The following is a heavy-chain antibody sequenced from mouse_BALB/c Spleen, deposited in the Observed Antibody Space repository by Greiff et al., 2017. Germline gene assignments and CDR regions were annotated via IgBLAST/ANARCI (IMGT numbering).Heavy chain of an antibody. CDR3: ARAPHGYDFLFAY. D-gene: IGHD2-2*01. V-gene: IGHV2-2*02. CDR1: GFSLTSYG. CDR2: IWSGGST. Sequence: QVQLQQSGPGLVQPSQSLSITCTVSGFSLTSYGVHWVRQSPGKGLEWLGVIWSGGSTDYNAAFISRLSISKDNSKSQVFFKMNSLQANDTAIYYCARAPHGYDFLFAYWGQGTLVTVSA. J-gene: IGHJ3*01.